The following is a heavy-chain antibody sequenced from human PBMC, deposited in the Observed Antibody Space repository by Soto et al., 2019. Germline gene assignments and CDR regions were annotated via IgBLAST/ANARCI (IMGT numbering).Heavy chain of an antibody. J-gene: IGHJ4*02. V-gene: IGHV3-48*01. D-gene: IGHD3-22*01. CDR2: ISTSGSSI. CDR1: GFSFSSHN. Sequence: PGESLKISCAASGFSFSSHNMNWVRQAPGKGLEWISYISTSGSSIYYADSVKGRFTISRDNAKNSLYLQMNSLRAEDTAVYYCAKAKPLYYYDSSGYYSYWGQGTLVTVSS. CDR3: AKAKPLYYYDSSGYYSY.